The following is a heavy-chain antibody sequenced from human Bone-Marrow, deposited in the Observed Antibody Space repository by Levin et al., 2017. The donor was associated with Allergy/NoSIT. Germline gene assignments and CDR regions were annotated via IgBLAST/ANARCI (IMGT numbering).Heavy chain of an antibody. D-gene: IGHD5-12*01. Sequence: GGSLRLSCAVSGFTLSNYGMHWVRQAPGKGPEWVAVIWYDRSNEYYVDSVKGRFKMSRDFPTNTLYLHMSGLRPEDTAIYYCARDMKYSGYATNSLDSWGQGTLVIVSS. CDR3: ARDMKYSGYATNSLDS. J-gene: IGHJ4*02. CDR1: GFTLSNYG. V-gene: IGHV3-33*01. CDR2: IWYDRSNE.